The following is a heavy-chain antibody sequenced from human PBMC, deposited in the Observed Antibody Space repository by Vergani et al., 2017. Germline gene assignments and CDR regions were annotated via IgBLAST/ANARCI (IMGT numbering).Heavy chain of an antibody. V-gene: IGHV3-48*03. CDR1: GFTFSEYE. D-gene: IGHD4-11*01. Sequence: EVLLVDSGGDLVVPGGSLRLSCAASGFTFSEYEFNWVRQAPGKGLEWVSYISASGDTRYYADSVKGRFTISRDNAKNSVYLQMNSLRDEDTAVYYCARSGGVDDYSNYDFVLFDYWGQGTLVTVSS. J-gene: IGHJ4*02. CDR3: ARSGGVDDYSNYDFVLFDY. CDR2: ISASGDTR.